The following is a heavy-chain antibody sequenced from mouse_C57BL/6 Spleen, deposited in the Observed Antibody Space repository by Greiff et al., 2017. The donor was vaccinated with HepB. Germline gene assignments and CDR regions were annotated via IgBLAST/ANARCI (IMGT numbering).Heavy chain of an antibody. J-gene: IGHJ1*03. V-gene: IGHV5-17*01. CDR1: GFTFSDYG. D-gene: IGHD1-1*01. CDR2: ISSGSSTI. CDR3: ARTGIYYGSGYGYFDV. Sequence: EVKLMESGGGLVKPGGSLKLSCAASGFTFSDYGMHWVRQAPEKGLEWVAYISSGSSTIYYADTVKGRFAISRDNAKNTLFLQMTSLRSEDTAMYYCARTGIYYGSGYGYFDVWGTGTTVTVSS.